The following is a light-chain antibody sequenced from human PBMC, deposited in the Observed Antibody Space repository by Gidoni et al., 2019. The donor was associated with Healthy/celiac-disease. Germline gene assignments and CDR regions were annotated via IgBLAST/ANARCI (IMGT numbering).Light chain of an antibody. J-gene: IGLJ2*01. CDR3: QSYDSSLSGHVV. V-gene: IGLV1-40*01. Sequence: SVLTQPPSVSGAPGQRVTISCTGSSSNIGAGYHVPWYQQLPGTAPKLLIYGNSNRPSGVPDRFSGSKSGTSASLAITGLQAEDEADYYCQSYDSSLSGHVVFGGGTKLTVL. CDR2: GNS. CDR1: SSNIGAGYH.